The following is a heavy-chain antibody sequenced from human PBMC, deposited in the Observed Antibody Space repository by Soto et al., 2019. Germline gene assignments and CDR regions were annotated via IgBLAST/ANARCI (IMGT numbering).Heavy chain of an antibody. J-gene: IGHJ4*02. V-gene: IGHV3-23*01. CDR3: AKDRSPYYDILTGYYPPYFDY. CDR2: ISGSGGST. Sequence: GSLRLSCAASGFTFSSYAMSWVRQAPGKGLEWVSAISGSGGSTYYADSVKGRFTISRDNSKNTPYLQMNSLRAEDTAVYYCAKDRSPYYDILTGYYPPYFDYWGQGTLVTVSS. D-gene: IGHD3-9*01. CDR1: GFTFSSYA.